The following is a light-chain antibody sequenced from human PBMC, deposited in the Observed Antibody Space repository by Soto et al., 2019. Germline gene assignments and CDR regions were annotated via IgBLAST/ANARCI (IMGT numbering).Light chain of an antibody. CDR2: DAS. V-gene: IGKV3-11*01. Sequence: DIVLTQSPATLSLTPGQGASLSCRASKSVGGDLVWYQQHPGQAPRLLIYDASNRATGIPPRFSGSGSGTDFTLTISSLEPEDFAVYYCQQCTNWPWTLGQGTNVDIK. CDR1: KSVGGD. J-gene: IGKJ1*01. CDR3: QQCTNWPWT.